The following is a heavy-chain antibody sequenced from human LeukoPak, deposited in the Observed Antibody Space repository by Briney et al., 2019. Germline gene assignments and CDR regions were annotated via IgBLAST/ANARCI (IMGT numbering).Heavy chain of an antibody. CDR3: ARRIAAAGTLGY. CDR2: ISSSSSYI. Sequence: GGSLRLSCAASGFTFSSYSMNWVRQAPGKGLEWVSSISSSSSYIYYADSVKGRFTISRDNAKNSLYLQMNSLRAEDTAVYYCARRIAAAGTLGYWGQGTLVIVSS. V-gene: IGHV3-21*01. D-gene: IGHD6-13*01. CDR1: GFTFSSYS. J-gene: IGHJ4*02.